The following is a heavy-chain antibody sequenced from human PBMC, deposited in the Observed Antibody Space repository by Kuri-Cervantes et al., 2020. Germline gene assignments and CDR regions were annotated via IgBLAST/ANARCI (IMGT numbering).Heavy chain of an antibody. V-gene: IGHV4-59*02. J-gene: IGHJ4*02. CDR1: GGSVNSYS. Sequence: ESLKISCTVSGGSVNSYSWNWIRQPPGWGLEWIGYISNAGSTNYSPSLKSRVTISVDTSKNQFSLKLSSVTAADTAVYYCARARGRRRGYSYGSDYWGQGTLVTVSS. D-gene: IGHD5-18*01. CDR3: ARARGRRRGYSYGSDY. CDR2: ISNAGST.